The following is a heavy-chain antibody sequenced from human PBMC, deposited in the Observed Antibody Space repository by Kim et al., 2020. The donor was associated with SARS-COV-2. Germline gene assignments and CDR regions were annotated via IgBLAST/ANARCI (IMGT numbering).Heavy chain of an antibody. CDR2: ISYDGSNK. D-gene: IGHD5-12*01. CDR1: GFTFSSYA. V-gene: IGHV3-30*04. Sequence: GGSLRLSCAASGFTFSSYAMHWVRQAPGKGLEWVAVISYDGSNKYYADSVKGRFTISRDNSKNTLYLQMNSLRAEDTAVYYCASGFWLLDYWGQGTLVTVSS. CDR3: ASGFWLLDY. J-gene: IGHJ4*02.